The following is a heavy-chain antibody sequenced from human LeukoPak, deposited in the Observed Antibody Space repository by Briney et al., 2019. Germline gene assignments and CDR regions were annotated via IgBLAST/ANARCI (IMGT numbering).Heavy chain of an antibody. Sequence: GSLRLSCAVSGFTVRSNYMSWVRQAPGKGLEWVSVIYSGGSTYYADSVKGRFTISRDNAKNSLYLQMNSLRAEDTAVYYCARVLVITQNYYYYYMDVWGKGTTVTISS. D-gene: IGHD3-22*01. V-gene: IGHV3-53*01. CDR3: ARVLVITQNYYYYYMDV. CDR2: IYSGGST. J-gene: IGHJ6*03. CDR1: GFTVRSNY.